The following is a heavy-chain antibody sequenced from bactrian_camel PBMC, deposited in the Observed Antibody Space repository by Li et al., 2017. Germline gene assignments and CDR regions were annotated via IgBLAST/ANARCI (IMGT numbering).Heavy chain of an antibody. J-gene: IGHJ6*01. CDR3: AAAPNYVCYSESLRVAEFGY. V-gene: IGHV3S33*01. CDR1: HFTFSNSRNC. Sequence: LVESGGGLVQAGSSLKLSCVASHFTFSNSRNCMGWFRQAPGKEREGVGYISLTGGGSTYYADSLKGRFTFSRDNAKNTVYLQMNNLKPEDTLLYYCAAAPNYVCYSESLRVAEFGYWGQGTQVTVS. D-gene: IGHD3*01. CDR2: ISLTGGGST.